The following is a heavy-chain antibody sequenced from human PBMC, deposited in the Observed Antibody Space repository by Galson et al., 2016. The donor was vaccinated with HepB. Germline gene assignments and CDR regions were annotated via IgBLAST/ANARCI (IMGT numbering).Heavy chain of an antibody. CDR1: GFTFSNYG. CDR3: AFRGITMMATIYYFDY. Sequence: SLRLSCAASGFTFSNYGMHWVRQAPGKGLEWVAHISYDGGNKDYADSVKGRFTISRDNSKNTLFLQMNSLRDEDTALYYCAFRGITMMATIYYFDYWGQGTLVTVSA. D-gene: IGHD5-24*01. J-gene: IGHJ4*02. V-gene: IGHV3-30*03. CDR2: ISYDGGNK.